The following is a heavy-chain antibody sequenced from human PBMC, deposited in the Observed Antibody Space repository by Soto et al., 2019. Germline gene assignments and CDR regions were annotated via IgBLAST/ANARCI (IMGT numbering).Heavy chain of an antibody. Sequence: GGSLRLSCAASGFTFSSYGMHWVRQAPGKGLEWVAVIWYDGSNKYYADSVKGRFTISRDNSKNTLYLQMNSLRAEDTAVYYCARALNYYDSSGYYLPYYYYGMDVWGQGTTVTVSS. D-gene: IGHD3-22*01. CDR1: GFTFSSYG. V-gene: IGHV3-33*01. CDR2: IWYDGSNK. J-gene: IGHJ6*02. CDR3: ARALNYYDSSGYYLPYYYYGMDV.